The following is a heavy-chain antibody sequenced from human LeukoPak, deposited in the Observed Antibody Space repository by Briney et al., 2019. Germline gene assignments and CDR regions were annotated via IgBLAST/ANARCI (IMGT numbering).Heavy chain of an antibody. V-gene: IGHV3-23*01. CDR3: AKGRRASSSWSFDD. D-gene: IGHD6-13*01. J-gene: IGHJ4*02. CDR2: ISGSGGDT. Sequence: GGSLRLSCAASGFTFINYAMSWVRQAPGKGLEWVSTISGSGGDTYYADSVKGRFTISRDNSENTLYLQMISLRAEDTAVYYCAKGRRASSSWSFDDWGRGTLVTVSS. CDR1: GFTFINYA.